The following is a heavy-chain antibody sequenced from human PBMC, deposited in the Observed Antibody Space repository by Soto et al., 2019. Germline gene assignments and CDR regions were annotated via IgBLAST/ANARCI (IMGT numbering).Heavy chain of an antibody. CDR3: ACIFSGGYGYGFYYYGMDV. V-gene: IGHV4-39*01. CDR2: IYYSGST. D-gene: IGHD5-18*01. J-gene: IGHJ6*02. CDR1: GGSISSSSYY. Sequence: PSETLSLTCTVSGGSISSSSYYWGWIRQPPGKGLEWIGSIYYSGSTYYNPSLKSRVTISVDTSKNQFSLKLSSVTAADTAVYYCACIFSGGYGYGFYYYGMDVWGQGPTVT.